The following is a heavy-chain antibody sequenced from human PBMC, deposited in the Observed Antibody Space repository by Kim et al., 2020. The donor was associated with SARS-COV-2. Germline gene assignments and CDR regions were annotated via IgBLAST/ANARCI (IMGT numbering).Heavy chain of an antibody. CDR3: ARGTYYDILTGGLDY. V-gene: IGHV3-48*03. CDR2: ISSSGSTI. J-gene: IGHJ4*02. D-gene: IGHD3-9*01. Sequence: GGSLRLSCAASGFTFSSYEMNWVRQAPGKGLEWVSYISSSGSTIYYADSVKGRFTISRDNAKNSLYLQMNSLRAEDTAVYYCARGTYYDILTGGLDYWGQGTLVTVSS. CDR1: GFTFSSYE.